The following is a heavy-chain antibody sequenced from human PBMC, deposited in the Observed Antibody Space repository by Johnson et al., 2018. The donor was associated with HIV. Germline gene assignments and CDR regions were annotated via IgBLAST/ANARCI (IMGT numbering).Heavy chain of an antibody. Sequence: VQLVESGGGLVKPGGSLRLSCAASGFTFSDYYMTWIRQAPGKGLEWVSVIYSGGSTYYADSVKGRFTISRDNSKNTLYLQMNSLRADDTAVYYCAREGIWYCSGGSCYGAFDIWGQGTMVTVSS. J-gene: IGHJ3*02. CDR3: AREGIWYCSGGSCYGAFDI. CDR2: IYSGGST. D-gene: IGHD2-15*01. V-gene: IGHV3-66*02. CDR1: GFTFSDYY.